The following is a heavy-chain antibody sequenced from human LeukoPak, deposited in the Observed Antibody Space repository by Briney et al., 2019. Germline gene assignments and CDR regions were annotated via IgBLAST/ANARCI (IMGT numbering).Heavy chain of an antibody. J-gene: IGHJ4*02. CDR2: IIPIFGTA. CDR1: GGTFSSYA. Sequence: GASVKVSCKASGGTFSSYAISWVRQAPGQGLEWMGGIIPIFGTANYAQKFQGRVTITADESTSTAYMELSSLRSEDTAVYYCARDPSARTVTTGEWGQGTLVTVSS. D-gene: IGHD4-17*01. CDR3: ARDPSARTVTTGE. V-gene: IGHV1-69*13.